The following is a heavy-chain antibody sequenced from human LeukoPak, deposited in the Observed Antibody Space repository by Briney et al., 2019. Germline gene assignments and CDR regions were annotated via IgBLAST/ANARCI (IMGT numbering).Heavy chain of an antibody. CDR3: ARDLSITMIVVAD. V-gene: IGHV1-2*02. J-gene: IGHJ4*02. CDR1: GYTFTGYY. Sequence: ASVKVSCKASGYTFTGYYMHWVRQAPGQGLEWMGWINPNSGGTNYAQKFQGRVTMTRDTSISTAYMELSRLRSDDTAVYYCARDLSITMIVVADWGQGTLVTVSS. CDR2: INPNSGGT. D-gene: IGHD3-22*01.